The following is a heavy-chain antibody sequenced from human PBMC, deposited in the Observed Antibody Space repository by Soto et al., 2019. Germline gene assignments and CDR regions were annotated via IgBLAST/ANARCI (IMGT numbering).Heavy chain of an antibody. J-gene: IGHJ3*02. Sequence: PSETLSLTCTVSGGSISGYYWSWIRQPPGKGLEWIAYIYYSGSSYYNPSLKSRVTISVDTSKNQFSLKLSSVTAADTAVYYCARVSSRMINAFDIWGQGTMVTVSS. V-gene: IGHV4-59*08. CDR1: GGSISGYY. CDR2: IYYSGSS. D-gene: IGHD3-16*01. CDR3: ARVSSRMINAFDI.